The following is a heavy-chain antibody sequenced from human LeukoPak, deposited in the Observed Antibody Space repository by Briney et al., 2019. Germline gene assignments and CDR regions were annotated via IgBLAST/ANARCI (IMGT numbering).Heavy chain of an antibody. CDR2: IYHSGST. J-gene: IGHJ4*02. CDR3: ASRYSYGPRNQFDY. Sequence: SETLSLTCTVAGYSISSGYYWGWIRQPPGKGLEWIGSIYHSGSTYYNPSLRSRVTISVDTSKNQFSLKLSSVTAADTAVYYCASRYSYGPRNQFDYWGQGTLVTVSS. CDR1: GYSISSGYY. V-gene: IGHV4-38-2*02. D-gene: IGHD5-18*01.